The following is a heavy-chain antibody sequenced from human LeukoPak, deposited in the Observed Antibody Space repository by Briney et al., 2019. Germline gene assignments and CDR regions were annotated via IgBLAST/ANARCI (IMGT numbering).Heavy chain of an antibody. Sequence: GGSLRFSCAASGLTFSSFWMHWVRQAPGKGLVWVSRINIDGSGTIYADSVKGRFTISRDNAKNTRYLQMNSLRVEDTAVYYCARVRPGYYYMDVWGKGTTVTVSS. V-gene: IGHV3-74*01. J-gene: IGHJ6*03. CDR1: GLTFSSFW. CDR2: INIDGSGT. CDR3: ARVRPGYYYMDV. D-gene: IGHD7-27*01.